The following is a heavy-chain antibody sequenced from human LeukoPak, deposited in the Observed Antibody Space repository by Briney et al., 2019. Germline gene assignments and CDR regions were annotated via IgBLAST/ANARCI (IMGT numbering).Heavy chain of an antibody. CDR1: GYTFTGYY. V-gene: IGHV1-2*02. D-gene: IGHD3-3*01. CDR2: ISPNSGGT. CDR3: ARGRYDFWSGYPTGGDHYMDV. Sequence: EASVKVSCKASGYTFTGYYIHWLRQAPGQGLEWMGWISPNSGGTNFAQKFQGRVTMTRDTSISTAYMELSRLRSDDTAVYYCARGRYDFWSGYPTGGDHYMDVWGKGTTVTVSS. J-gene: IGHJ6*03.